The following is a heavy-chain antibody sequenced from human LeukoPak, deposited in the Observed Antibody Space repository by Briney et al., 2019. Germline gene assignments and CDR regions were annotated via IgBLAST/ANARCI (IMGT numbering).Heavy chain of an antibody. J-gene: IGHJ6*02. CDR1: GYTFTSYD. V-gene: IGHV1-8*01. CDR3: ARGAGSGWLFDV. D-gene: IGHD6-19*01. Sequence: ASVKVSCKASGYTFTSYDINWVRQATGQGLEWMGWMNPNSGITGYAQKFQGRVTMTRNTSISTAYMELSSLRSEDTAVYYCARGAGSGWLFDVWGQGTTVTVSS. CDR2: MNPNSGIT.